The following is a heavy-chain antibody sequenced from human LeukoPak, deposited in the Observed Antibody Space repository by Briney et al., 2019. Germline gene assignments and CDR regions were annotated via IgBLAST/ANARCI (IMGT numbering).Heavy chain of an antibody. CDR1: GASVNSRSDY. CDR2: IYYSGTT. D-gene: IGHD6-13*01. J-gene: IGHJ4*02. CDR3: ARGSAVVAGADFDF. V-gene: IGHV4-39*07. Sequence: KPSETLSLTCTVAGASVNSRSDYWAWLRQPPGRGLGWIVSIYYSGTTYYNPSLKSRVTISEDTSKNEFSLNVNSVTAADTAMYYCARGSAVVAGADFDFWGQGTLVSVSS.